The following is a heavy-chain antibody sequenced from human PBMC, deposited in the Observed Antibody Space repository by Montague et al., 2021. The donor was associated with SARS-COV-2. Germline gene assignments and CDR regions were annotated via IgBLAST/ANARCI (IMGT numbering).Heavy chain of an antibody. V-gene: IGHV4-59*10. CDR2: IYASGST. CDR3: ARDTVGDFWIGNYFDY. D-gene: IGHD3-3*01. CDR1: GGSFSTHF. J-gene: IGHJ4*02. Sequence: SETLSLTCAVYGGSFSTHFWNWIRQPAGKGLEWIGRIYASGSTHYNPSLRSRLTMSVDTSKNQFSLRLTSVTAADTAVYYCARDTVGDFWIGNYFDYWGQGTLVTVSS.